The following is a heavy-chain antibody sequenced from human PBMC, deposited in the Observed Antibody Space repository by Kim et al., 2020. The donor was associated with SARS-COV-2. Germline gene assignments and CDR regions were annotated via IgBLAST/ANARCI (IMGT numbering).Heavy chain of an antibody. D-gene: IGHD2-15*01. CDR2: INYSGST. Sequence: SETLSLTCTVSGGSISSYYWSWIRQPPGKGLEWIGYINYSGSTNYNPSLKSRVTISVDTSKNQFSLKLSSVTAADTAVYYCARDRCSGGSCPDDAFDIWGQGTMVTVSS. CDR3: ARDRCSGGSCPDDAFDI. CDR1: GGSISSYY. J-gene: IGHJ3*02. V-gene: IGHV4-59*13.